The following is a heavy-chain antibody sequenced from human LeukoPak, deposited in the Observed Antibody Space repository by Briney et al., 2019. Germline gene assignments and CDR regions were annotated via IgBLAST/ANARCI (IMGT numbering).Heavy chain of an antibody. Sequence: SETLALTCTVSGDSFSGFYWSWIRQPPGKGLEWIGYIYYSGSTNYNPSLKNRVTILVEASKNQFSLKLSSVTAADTAVYYCARGGARGSSAFDIWGQGTMVTVSS. CDR1: GDSFSGFY. CDR3: ARGGARGSSAFDI. V-gene: IGHV4-59*01. J-gene: IGHJ3*02. CDR2: IYYSGST. D-gene: IGHD3-10*01.